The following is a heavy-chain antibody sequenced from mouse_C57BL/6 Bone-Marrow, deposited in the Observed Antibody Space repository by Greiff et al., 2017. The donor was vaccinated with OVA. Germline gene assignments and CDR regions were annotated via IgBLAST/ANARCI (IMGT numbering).Heavy chain of an antibody. J-gene: IGHJ2*01. V-gene: IGHV5-12*01. CDR3: ARKRDGSLDY. D-gene: IGHD2-3*01. Sequence: EVKVVESGGGLVQPGGSLKLSCAASGFTFSDYYMYWVRQTPEKRLEWVAYISNGGGSTYYPDTVKGRFTISRDNAKNTLYLQMSRLKSEDTAMYYCARKRDGSLDYWGQGTTLTVSS. CDR2: ISNGGGST. CDR1: GFTFSDYY.